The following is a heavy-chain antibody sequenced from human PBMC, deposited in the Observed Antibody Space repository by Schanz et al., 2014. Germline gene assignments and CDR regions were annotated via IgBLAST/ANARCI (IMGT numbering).Heavy chain of an antibody. J-gene: IGHJ4*02. V-gene: IGHV1-8*01. CDR2: MNSKTGNT. D-gene: IGHD3-16*01. CDR3: TRGRTFGR. Sequence: QVQLVQSGAEVKKPGASVKVSCKASGYTFTSYDINWVRQATGQGLEWMGWMNSKTGNTGYAQRFQGRVTMTRNTSIAAAYLELSSPRFDDRAIYYCTRGRTFGRWGQGTLVTVYS. CDR1: GYTFTSYD.